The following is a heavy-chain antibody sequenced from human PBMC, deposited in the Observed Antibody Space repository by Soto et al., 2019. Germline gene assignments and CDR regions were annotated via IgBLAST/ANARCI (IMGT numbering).Heavy chain of an antibody. CDR3: ARDQFLIVATTSSSWSDY. CDR1: GYTFTSYG. Sequence: ASVKVSCKASGYTFTSYGISWVRQAPGQGLEWMGWISAYNGNTNYAQKLQGRVTMTTDTSTSTAYMELRSLRSDDTAVYYCARDQFLIVATTSSSWSDYWGQGTLVTVSS. J-gene: IGHJ4*02. CDR2: ISAYNGNT. D-gene: IGHD5-12*01. V-gene: IGHV1-18*01.